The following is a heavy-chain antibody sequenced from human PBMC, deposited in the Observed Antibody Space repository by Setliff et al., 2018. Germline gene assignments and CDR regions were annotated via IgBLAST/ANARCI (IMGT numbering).Heavy chain of an antibody. Sequence: SETLSLTCAVYGGSFSGYYWSWIRQPPGKGLEWIGSIYYSGSTYYNPSLKSRVTISVDTSKNQFSLKLSSVTAADTAVYYCARLSPRVVPAAIIDYWGQGTLVTVSS. CDR3: ARLSPRVVPAAIIDY. J-gene: IGHJ4*02. D-gene: IGHD2-2*01. CDR2: IYYSGST. CDR1: GGSFSGYY. V-gene: IGHV4-34*01.